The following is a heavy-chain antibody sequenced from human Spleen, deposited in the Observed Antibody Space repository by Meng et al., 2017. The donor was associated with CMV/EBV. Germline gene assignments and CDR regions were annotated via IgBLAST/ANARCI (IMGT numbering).Heavy chain of an antibody. Sequence: GESLKISCAASGFSFSAYYMNWVRQAPGKGLEWVSSISGNSNYIYYADSVKGRFTISRDNAKNSLYLQMNSLRAGDTAMYYCARVATITLGDAFDIWGQGTMVTVSS. CDR2: ISGNSNYI. J-gene: IGHJ3*02. CDR3: ARVATITLGDAFDI. D-gene: IGHD5-12*01. V-gene: IGHV3-21*01. CDR1: GFSFSAYY.